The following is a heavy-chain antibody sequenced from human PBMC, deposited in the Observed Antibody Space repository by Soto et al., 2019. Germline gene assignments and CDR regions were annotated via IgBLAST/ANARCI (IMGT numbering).Heavy chain of an antibody. CDR3: ARVGRRITIFGVVNPFDY. Sequence: SETLSLTCAVYGVSFSGYYWSWIRQPPGKGLEWIGEINHSGSTNYNPSLKSRVTISVDTSKNQFSLKLSSVTAADTAVYYCARVGRRITIFGVVNPFDYWGQGTLVTVSS. D-gene: IGHD3-3*01. CDR1: GVSFSGYY. J-gene: IGHJ4*02. V-gene: IGHV4-34*01. CDR2: INHSGST.